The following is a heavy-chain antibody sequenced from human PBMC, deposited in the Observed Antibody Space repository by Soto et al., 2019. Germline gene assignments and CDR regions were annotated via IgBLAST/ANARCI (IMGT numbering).Heavy chain of an antibody. J-gene: IGHJ5*01. D-gene: IGHD3-3*01. CDR1: GLTFSSYS. CDR2: ISGSSSFI. V-gene: IGHV3-21*01. CDR3: ARAGQYDFWNGYYQGAAWFDS. Sequence: EVQLVESGGGLVKPGGSLRLSCVDSGLTFSSYSMNWVRQAPGEGLEWVSCISGSSSFIYYADSVKGRFTISRDNAKNLLFLQMNSLRAEDTAVYYCARAGQYDFWNGYYQGAAWFDSWGQGTLVIVSS.